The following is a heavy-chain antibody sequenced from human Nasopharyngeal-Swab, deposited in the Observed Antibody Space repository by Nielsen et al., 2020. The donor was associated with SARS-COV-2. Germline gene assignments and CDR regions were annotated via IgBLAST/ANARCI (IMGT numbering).Heavy chain of an antibody. Sequence: SGPTLVKPTQTLTLTCTFSGSSLSTSGMSVTWIRQPPGKALEWLARIDWDDDKYYNTSLKTRLTISKDTSKNQVVLTMTNMDPVDTATYYCARALYYYYYMDVWGKGTTVTVSS. CDR3: ARALYYYYYMDV. CDR1: GSSLSTSGMS. J-gene: IGHJ6*03. V-gene: IGHV2-70*11. CDR2: IDWDDDK.